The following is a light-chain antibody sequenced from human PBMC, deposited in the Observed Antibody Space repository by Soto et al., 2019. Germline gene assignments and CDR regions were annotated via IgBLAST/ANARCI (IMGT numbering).Light chain of an antibody. V-gene: IGLV1-40*01. CDR3: QSYDSSLSGFLV. CDR1: SSNIGAGYD. J-gene: IGLJ3*02. CDR2: GNS. Sequence: QSVLTQPPSVSGAPGQRVTISCTGSSSNIGAGYDVHWYQQLPGTAPKLLIYGNSNRPSGVPDRFAGSKSGTSASLAITGLQAEYEADYYCQSYDSSLSGFLVFGGGTKLPVL.